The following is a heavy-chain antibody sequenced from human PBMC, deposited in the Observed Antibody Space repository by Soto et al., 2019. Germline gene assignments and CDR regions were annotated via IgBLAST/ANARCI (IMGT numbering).Heavy chain of an antibody. D-gene: IGHD3-22*01. CDR2: IIPIFGTA. Sequence: SVKVSCKASGGTFSSYAISWVRQAPGQGLEWMGGIIPIFGTANYAQKFQGRVTITADESTSTAYMELSSLRSEDTAVYYCARVLRYYYDSSGLLTLPWYYYYGMDVWGQGTTVTVSS. CDR3: ARVLRYYYDSSGLLTLPWYYYYGMDV. V-gene: IGHV1-69*13. CDR1: GGTFSSYA. J-gene: IGHJ6*02.